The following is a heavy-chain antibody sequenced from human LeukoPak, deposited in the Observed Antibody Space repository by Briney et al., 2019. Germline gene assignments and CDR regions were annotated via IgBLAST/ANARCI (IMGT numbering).Heavy chain of an antibody. Sequence: ATLTVSCKASGGTFSSYAISWARQAPGQALEWMEGIIPIFGTANYAQKFQGRVTIAADESTSTAYMKLSSLRSEDTAVYYCARDVASPEYSSGAYGAFDIWGQGTTVTVSS. J-gene: IGHJ3*02. CDR2: IIPIFGTA. V-gene: IGHV1-69*13. CDR3: ARDVASPEYSSGAYGAFDI. D-gene: IGHD6-19*01. CDR1: GGTFSSYA.